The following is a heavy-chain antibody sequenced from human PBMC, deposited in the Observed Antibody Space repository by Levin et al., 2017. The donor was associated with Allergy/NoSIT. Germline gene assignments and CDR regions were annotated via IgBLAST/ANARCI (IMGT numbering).Heavy chain of an antibody. CDR1: GFMFSSHA. CDR2: ISYDGSNK. D-gene: IGHD1-26*01. J-gene: IGHJ4*02. V-gene: IGHV3-30*18. CDR3: AKGIIIWELLPGNLDY. Sequence: PGGSLRLSCEVSGFMFSSHAMHWVRQAPGKGLEWVAVISYDGSNKHYVDSVKGRFTISRDNSKNTMYLQMNSLKPDDTAVYYCAKGIIIWELLPGNLDYWGQGTLVTVSS.